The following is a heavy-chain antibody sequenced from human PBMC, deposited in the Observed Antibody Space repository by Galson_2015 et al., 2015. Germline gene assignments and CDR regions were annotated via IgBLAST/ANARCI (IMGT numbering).Heavy chain of an antibody. CDR2: ISGSGGST. V-gene: IGHV3-23*01. D-gene: IGHD2-2*01. J-gene: IGHJ4*02. Sequence: LRLSCAASGFTFSSYAMSWVRQAPGKGLEWVSAISGSGGSTYYADSVKGRFTISRDNSKNTLYLQMNSLRAEDTAVYYCAKDEGVVPAAAEFDYWGQGTLVTVSS. CDR3: AKDEGVVPAAAEFDY. CDR1: GFTFSSYA.